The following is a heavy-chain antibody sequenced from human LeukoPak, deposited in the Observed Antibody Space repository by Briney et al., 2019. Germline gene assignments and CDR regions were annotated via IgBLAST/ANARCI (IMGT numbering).Heavy chain of an antibody. D-gene: IGHD3-10*01. Sequence: SVKVSCKASGGTFSSYAISWVRQAPGQGLEWMGRIIPILGIANYAQKFQGRVTITADKSTSTAYMEPSSLRSEDTAVYYCARDLAYYYGSGSENDYWGQGTLVTVSS. CDR2: IIPILGIA. J-gene: IGHJ4*02. CDR1: GGTFSSYA. V-gene: IGHV1-69*04. CDR3: ARDLAYYYGSGSENDY.